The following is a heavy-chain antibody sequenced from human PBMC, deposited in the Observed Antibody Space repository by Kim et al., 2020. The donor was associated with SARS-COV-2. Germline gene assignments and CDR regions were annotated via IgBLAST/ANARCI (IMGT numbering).Heavy chain of an antibody. Sequence: SASYAGSVKGRFTISRDNARITLYLQMNTLSVEDTAVYFCARGMPTVFDIWGQGTMVTVSS. V-gene: IGHV3-74*01. CDR2: SA. J-gene: IGHJ3*02. CDR3: ARGMPTVFDI. D-gene: IGHD2-2*01.